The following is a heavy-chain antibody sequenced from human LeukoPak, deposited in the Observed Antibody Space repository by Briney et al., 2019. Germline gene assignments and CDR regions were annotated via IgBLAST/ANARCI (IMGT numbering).Heavy chain of an antibody. J-gene: IGHJ5*02. V-gene: IGHV4-4*07. D-gene: IGHD1-1*01. CDR2: IYTSGST. CDR1: GGSISSYY. Sequence: SETLSLTCTVSGGSISSYYWSWIRQPAGKGLEWIGRIYTSGSTNYNPSLKSRVTKSVDTSKSQFSLKLSSVTAADTAVYYCAREEYNWNDVGWFDPWGQGTLVTVSS. CDR3: AREEYNWNDVGWFDP.